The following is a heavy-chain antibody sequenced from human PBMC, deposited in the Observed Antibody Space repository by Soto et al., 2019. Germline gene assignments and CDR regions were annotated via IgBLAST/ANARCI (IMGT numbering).Heavy chain of an antibody. CDR2: INHSGST. CDR3: ARTPKSVTIFGVVIHDAFYI. Sequence: QVQLQQCGAGLLKPSETLSLTCAVYGGSFSGYYWGWIRQPQGKGLEWIGEINHSGSTNYNPSLKSRVTISVDTSKNQFSLKLSSVTAADTAVYYCARTPKSVTIFGVVIHDAFYIWGQGTMVTVSS. CDR1: GGSFSGYY. D-gene: IGHD3-3*01. V-gene: IGHV4-34*01. J-gene: IGHJ3*02.